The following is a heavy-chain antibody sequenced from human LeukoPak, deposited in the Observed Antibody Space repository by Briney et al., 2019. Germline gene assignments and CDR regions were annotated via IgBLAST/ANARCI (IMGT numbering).Heavy chain of an antibody. J-gene: IGHJ5*02. D-gene: IGHD2-2*01. V-gene: IGHV1-18*01. CDR3: ARDKVVPAGNNWFDP. CDR1: GYTFTSYG. Sequence: ASVKVSCKASGYTFTSYGISWVRRAPGQGLEWMGWISAYNGNTNYAQKLQGRVTMTTDTSTSTAYMELRSLRSDDTAVYYCARDKVVPAGNNWFDPWGQGTLVTVSS. CDR2: ISAYNGNT.